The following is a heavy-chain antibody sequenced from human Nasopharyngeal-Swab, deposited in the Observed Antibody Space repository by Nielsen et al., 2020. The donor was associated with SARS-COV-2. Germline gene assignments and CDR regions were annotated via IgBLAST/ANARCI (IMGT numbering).Heavy chain of an antibody. Sequence: RQAPGTGLEWIGYIYDSGSTNYNPSLKSRVTISVDTSKNQFSLKLSSVTAADTAVYYCARDQRGSGWYSWSQGLDYWGQGTLVTVSS. D-gene: IGHD6-19*01. J-gene: IGHJ4*02. CDR2: IYDSGST. V-gene: IGHV4-59*01. CDR3: ARDQRGSGWYSWSQGLDY.